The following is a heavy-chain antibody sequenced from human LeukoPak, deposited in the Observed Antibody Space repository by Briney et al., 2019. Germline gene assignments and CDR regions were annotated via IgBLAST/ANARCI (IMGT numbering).Heavy chain of an antibody. CDR3: ARGPYSYDSSGAFDI. Sequence: SETLSLTCSVSGGSMSSYYWSWIRQSPGKGLEWIGRISSSGSTNYNPSLKSRVTISVDTSKNQFSLKLSSVTAADTAVYFCARGPYSYDSSGAFDIWGQGTMVTVSS. CDR1: GGSMSSYY. V-gene: IGHV4-4*08. D-gene: IGHD3-22*01. CDR2: ISSSGST. J-gene: IGHJ3*02.